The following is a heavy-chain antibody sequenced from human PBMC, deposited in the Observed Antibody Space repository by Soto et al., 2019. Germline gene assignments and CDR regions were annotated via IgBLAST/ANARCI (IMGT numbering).Heavy chain of an antibody. Sequence: SETLSLTCAVYGGSFSGYYWSWIRQPPGKGLEWIGEINHSGSTNYNPSLKSRVTISVDTSKNQFSLKLSSVTAADTAVYYCGGRGYPYGWGSYPLDYGGQGPLFT. V-gene: IGHV4-34*01. CDR2: INHSGST. J-gene: IGHJ4*02. CDR1: GGSFSGYY. D-gene: IGHD3-10*01. CDR3: GGRGYPYGWGSYPLDY.